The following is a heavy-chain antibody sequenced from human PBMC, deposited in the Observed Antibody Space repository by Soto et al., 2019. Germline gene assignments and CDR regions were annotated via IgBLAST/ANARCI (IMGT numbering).Heavy chain of an antibody. CDR3: TTEPCRDPAGFDY. Sequence: GGSLRLSCAASGFTFSNAWMSWVRQAPGKGLEWVGRIKSKNDGGTTDYAAPVKGRFTISRDDSKNTLYLHMNSLKTADTAVYYCTTEPCRDPAGFDYWGQGTLVTVSS. CDR1: GFTFSNAW. V-gene: IGHV3-15*01. D-gene: IGHD2-15*01. CDR2: IKSKNDGGTT. J-gene: IGHJ4*02.